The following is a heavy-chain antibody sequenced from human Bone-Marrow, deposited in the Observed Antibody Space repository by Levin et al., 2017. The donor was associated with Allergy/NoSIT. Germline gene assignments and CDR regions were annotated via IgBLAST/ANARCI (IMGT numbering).Heavy chain of an antibody. CDR1: GGTFSSYT. J-gene: IGHJ5*02. V-gene: IGHV1-69*02. CDR3: ARGYSVVTGGGDNWFDP. CDR2: IIPILGIA. Sequence: GASVKVSCKASGGTFSSYTISWVRQAPGQGLEWMGRIIPILGIANYAQKFQGRVTITADKSTSTAYMELSSLRSEDTAVYYCARGYSVVTGGGDNWFDPWGQGTLVTVSS. D-gene: IGHD2-21*02.